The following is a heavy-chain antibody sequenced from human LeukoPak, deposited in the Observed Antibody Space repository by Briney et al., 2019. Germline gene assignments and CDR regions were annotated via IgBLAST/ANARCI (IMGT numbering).Heavy chain of an antibody. D-gene: IGHD2-15*01. V-gene: IGHV1-69*13. J-gene: IGHJ4*02. Sequence: SVKVSCKASGGTFSSYAISWVRQAPGQGLEWMGGIIPIFGTANYAQKFQGRVTITADESTSTAYMELSSLRSEDTAVYYCASGVVVAAIQRFDYWGQGTLVTVSS. CDR3: ASGVVVAAIQRFDY. CDR1: GGTFSSYA. CDR2: IIPIFGTA.